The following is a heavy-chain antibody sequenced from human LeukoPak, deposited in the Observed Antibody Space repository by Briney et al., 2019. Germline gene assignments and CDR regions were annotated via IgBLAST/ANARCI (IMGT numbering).Heavy chain of an antibody. J-gene: IGHJ4*02. Sequence: GASVKVACKASGYTFTGYYMHWVRQAPGQGLEWMGRIIPILGIANYAQKFQGRVTITADKSTSTAYMELSSLRSEDTAVYYCARDLSTNSDFDYWGQGTLVTVSS. CDR2: IIPILGIA. V-gene: IGHV1-69*04. D-gene: IGHD1/OR15-1a*01. CDR3: ARDLSTNSDFDY. CDR1: GYTFTGYY.